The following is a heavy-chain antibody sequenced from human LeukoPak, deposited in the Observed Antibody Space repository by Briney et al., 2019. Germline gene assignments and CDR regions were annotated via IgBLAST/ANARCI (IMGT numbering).Heavy chain of an antibody. V-gene: IGHV1-2*02. J-gene: IGHJ5*02. CDR1: GYTFTGYY. D-gene: IGHD6-13*01. Sequence: ASVKVSCKASGYTFTGYYMHWVRQAPGQGLEWMGWINPNSGGTNYAQKFQGRVTMTRDTSISTAYMELSRLRSDDTAVYYCARDPLTYSSSWYWFDPWGQGTLVTVSS. CDR3: ARDPLTYSSSWYWFDP. CDR2: INPNSGGT.